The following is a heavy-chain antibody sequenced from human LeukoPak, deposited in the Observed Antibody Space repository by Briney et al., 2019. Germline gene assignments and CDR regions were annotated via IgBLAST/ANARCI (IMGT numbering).Heavy chain of an antibody. CDR2: IYPGDSDT. CDR1: GYSFTSYW. Sequence: GESLKISCKGSGYSFTSYWIGWVRQMPGKGLEWMGIIYPGDSDTRYSPSFQGRVTISADKSISTAYLQWSSLKASDAAMYYCASSYYDSSGTFDYWGQGTLVTVSS. V-gene: IGHV5-51*01. CDR3: ASSYYDSSGTFDY. D-gene: IGHD3-22*01. J-gene: IGHJ4*02.